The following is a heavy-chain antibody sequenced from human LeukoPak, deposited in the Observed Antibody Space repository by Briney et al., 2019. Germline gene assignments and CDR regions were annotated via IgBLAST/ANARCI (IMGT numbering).Heavy chain of an antibody. D-gene: IGHD6-13*01. CDR2: INHSGST. CDR3: ARGGHRVRQLGIMDV. V-gene: IGHV4-34*01. J-gene: IGHJ6*02. CDR1: GGSFSDYY. Sequence: SETLSLTCAVYGGSFSDYYWSWIRQPPEKGLEWIGEINHSGSTNYNPSLKSRVTISLDRSKNQFSLRLSSVTAADTAVYYCARGGHRVRQLGIMDVWGQGTTVTVSS.